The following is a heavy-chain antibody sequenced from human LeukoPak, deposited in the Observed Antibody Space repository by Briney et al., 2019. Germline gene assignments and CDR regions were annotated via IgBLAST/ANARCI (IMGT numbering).Heavy chain of an antibody. V-gene: IGHV3-23*01. CDR1: GFTFSTYA. CDR3: ARDFGDYSSGLQNYYGMDV. CDR2: IGGSGGNT. J-gene: IGHJ6*02. Sequence: GGSLRLSCAASGFTFSTYAMTWVRQTPGRGLEWVSGIGGSGGNTNYADSVKGRFTISRDNSKNTLYLQMNSLRAEDTAVYYCARDFGDYSSGLQNYYGMDVWGQGTTVTVSS. D-gene: IGHD6-19*01.